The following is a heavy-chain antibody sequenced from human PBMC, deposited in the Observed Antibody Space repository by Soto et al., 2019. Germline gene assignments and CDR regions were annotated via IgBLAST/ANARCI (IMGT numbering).Heavy chain of an antibody. CDR3: VRGRYGSEIH. CDR1: GFIVSSNY. CDR2: LYNGGAT. D-gene: IGHD3-10*01. V-gene: IGHV3-53*04. J-gene: IGHJ4*02. Sequence: GGSLRLSCAASGFIVSSNYMTWVRQAPGKGLEWVSLLYNGGATHYAASVEGRFTISSHSSQNTMFLQMNSLRTEDTATYYCVRGRYGSEIHWGQGTKVTVSS.